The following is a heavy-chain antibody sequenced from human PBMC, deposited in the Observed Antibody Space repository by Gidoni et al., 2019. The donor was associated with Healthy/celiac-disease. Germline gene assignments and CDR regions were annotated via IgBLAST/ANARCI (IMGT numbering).Heavy chain of an antibody. Sequence: QVQLVQSGAEVTKPGSSGKVSYKASGGTFSSYAISWVRKAPGQGLEWMGGIIHIFGTANYAQKFQGRVTMTADESTSTAYMELSSLRSEDTAVYYCARQLRGYYYGMDVWGQGTTVTVSS. CDR1: GGTFSSYA. V-gene: IGHV1-69*01. CDR3: ARQLRGYYYGMDV. CDR2: IIHIFGTA. J-gene: IGHJ6*02. D-gene: IGHD2-2*01.